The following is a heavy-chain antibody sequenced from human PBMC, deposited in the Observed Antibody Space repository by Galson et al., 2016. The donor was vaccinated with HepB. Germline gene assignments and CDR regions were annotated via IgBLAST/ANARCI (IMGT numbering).Heavy chain of an antibody. D-gene: IGHD4-23*01. CDR3: TRGGADGKAFDL. CDR2: MWFDGTNK. V-gene: IGHV3-33*01. J-gene: IGHJ3*01. Sequence: SLRLSCAASGFSLNTYGMQWVRQAPGKGLEWVATMWFDGTNKYYADSVKGRFTISGDNSKNTLYLQMNSLKTEDTAVYYCTRGGADGKAFDLWGQGTMVSVSS. CDR1: GFSLNTYG.